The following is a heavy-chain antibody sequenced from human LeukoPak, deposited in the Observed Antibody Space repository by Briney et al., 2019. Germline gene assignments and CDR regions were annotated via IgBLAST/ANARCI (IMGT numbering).Heavy chain of an antibody. J-gene: IGHJ6*02. CDR2: ISSSSSYI. CDR1: GFTFSSYS. CDR3: ARSPPQEQQLLGYYYGMDV. D-gene: IGHD6-13*01. V-gene: IGHV3-21*01. Sequence: GGSLRLSCAASGFTFSSYSMNWVRRAPGKGLGWVSSISSSSSYIYYADSVKGRFTISRDNAKNSLYLQMNSLRAEDTAVYYCARSPPQEQQLLGYYYGMDVWGQGTTVTVSS.